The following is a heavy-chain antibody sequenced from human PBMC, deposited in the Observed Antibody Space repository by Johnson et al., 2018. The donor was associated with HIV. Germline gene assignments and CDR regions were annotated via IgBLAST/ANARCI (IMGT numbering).Heavy chain of an antibody. CDR2: ISYDGSNQ. CDR1: GFTFSSYA. D-gene: IGHD6-6*01. Sequence: QVQLVESGGGVVQPGRSLRLSCAASGFTFSSYAMHWVRQAPGKGLEWVAVISYDGSNQYYADSVKGRFTISRDNSKNTLYLQMNSLRAEDTAVYYCARWLYSSSSEIEAFDIWGQGTMVTVSS. V-gene: IGHV3-30*04. CDR3: ARWLYSSSSEIEAFDI. J-gene: IGHJ3*02.